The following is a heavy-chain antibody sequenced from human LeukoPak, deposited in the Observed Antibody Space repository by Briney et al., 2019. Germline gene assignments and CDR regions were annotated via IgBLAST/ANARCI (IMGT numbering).Heavy chain of an antibody. CDR2: SNSDGMST. J-gene: IGHJ4*02. CDR1: GFTFSSYW. V-gene: IGHV3-74*01. D-gene: IGHD2-2*01. Sequence: GGSLRLSCAASGFTFSSYWMHWVRQAPGKGRVWGSRSNSDGMSTHYADSVKGRVTISRDKAKNSLYLQMNSLRAEATAVSYCARASNVGYCSSTSCYEIDYWGQGTLVTVSS. CDR3: ARASNVGYCSSTSCYEIDY.